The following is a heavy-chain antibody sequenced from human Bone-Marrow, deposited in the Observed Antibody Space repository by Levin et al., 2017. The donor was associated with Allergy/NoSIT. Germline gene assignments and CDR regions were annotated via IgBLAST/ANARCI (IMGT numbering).Heavy chain of an antibody. Sequence: SETLSLTCTVSGGSISSYYWSWIRQPPGKGLEWIGYIYYSGSTNYNPSLKSRVTISVDTSKNQFSLKLSSVTAADTAVYYCARDGGYSYGDYYYGMDVWGQGTTVTVSS. CDR3: ARDGGYSYGDYYYGMDV. V-gene: IGHV4-59*01. CDR2: IYYSGST. CDR1: GGSISSYY. J-gene: IGHJ6*02. D-gene: IGHD5-18*01.